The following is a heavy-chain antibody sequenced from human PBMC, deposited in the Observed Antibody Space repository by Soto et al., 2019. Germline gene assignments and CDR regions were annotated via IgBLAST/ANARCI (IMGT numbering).Heavy chain of an antibody. CDR2: IYTSASI. J-gene: IGHJ6*02. Sequence: SETLSLTCSVSGADINTYSWTWIRQPAGKGLEWIGRIYTSASINYNPSLKGRVTLSVDTSTNQVSLRLASVTAADTAIYYCARDREAGYNFYYGMDVWGQGTTVTVTS. D-gene: IGHD6-19*01. CDR3: ARDREAGYNFYYGMDV. CDR1: GADINTYS. V-gene: IGHV4-4*07.